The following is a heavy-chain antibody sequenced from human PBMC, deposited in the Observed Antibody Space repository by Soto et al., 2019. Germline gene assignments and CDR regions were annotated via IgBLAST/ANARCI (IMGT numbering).Heavy chain of an antibody. J-gene: IGHJ5*02. Sequence: QLLQSGGGLVQPGGSRPLPCAALGFTFVTPEMSWVRQAPGEGLEWVSTIDGSGGITYYADSVKGRFTISRDNSRNTVYLQMNSLRGDDTALYYCVKNSGWFNTWGQGALVTVSS. V-gene: IGHV3-23*01. CDR1: GFTFVTPE. D-gene: IGHD3-10*01. CDR2: IDGSGGIT. CDR3: VKNSGWFNT.